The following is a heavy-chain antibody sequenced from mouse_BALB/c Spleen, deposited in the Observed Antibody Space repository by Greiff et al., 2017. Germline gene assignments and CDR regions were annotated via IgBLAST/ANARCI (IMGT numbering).Heavy chain of an antibody. CDR3: ARHGNYGNYDAMDY. V-gene: IGHV5-6-2*01. CDR1: GFTFSSYY. D-gene: IGHD2-1*01. Sequence: EVQVVESGGGLVKLGGSLKLSCAASGFTFSSYYMSWVRQTPEKRLELVAAINSNGGSTYYPDTVKGRFTISRDNAKNTLYLQMSSLKSEDTALYYCARHGNYGNYDAMDYWGQGTSVTVSS. J-gene: IGHJ4*01. CDR2: INSNGGST.